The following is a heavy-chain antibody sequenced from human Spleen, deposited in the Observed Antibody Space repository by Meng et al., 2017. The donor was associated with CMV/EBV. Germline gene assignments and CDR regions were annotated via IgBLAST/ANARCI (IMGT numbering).Heavy chain of an antibody. V-gene: IGHV4-39*07. CDR3: ARANEAVSTGAFDY. J-gene: IGHJ4*02. D-gene: IGHD4-11*01. CDR2: IHYSGNT. Sequence: SETLSLTCTVSGGSISSSSYYWGWIRQPPGKGLEWIGSIHYSGNTYYNPSLESRVTISVDSSKNQFSLKLSSVTAADTAVFYCARANEAVSTGAFDYWGQGKVVTVSS. CDR1: GGSISSSSYY.